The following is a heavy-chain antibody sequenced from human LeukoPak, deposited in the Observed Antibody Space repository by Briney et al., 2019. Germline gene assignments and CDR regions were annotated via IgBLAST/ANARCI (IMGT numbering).Heavy chain of an antibody. Sequence: GGSLRLSCAASGFTSSSYGMHWVRQAPGKGLEWVAVTSYDGSNKYYVDSVKGRFTISRDNSKNTLYLQMNSLRAEDTAVYYCASDREPSRILLVADYWGQGTLVTVSS. CDR1: GFTSSSYG. CDR3: ASDREPSRILLVADY. CDR2: TSYDGSNK. D-gene: IGHD2-8*01. J-gene: IGHJ4*02. V-gene: IGHV3-30*03.